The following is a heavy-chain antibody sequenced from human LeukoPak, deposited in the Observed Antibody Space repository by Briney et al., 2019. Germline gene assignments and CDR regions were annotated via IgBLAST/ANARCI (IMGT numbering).Heavy chain of an antibody. CDR3: ARVVYDSSTYPKSYFDF. J-gene: IGHJ4*02. D-gene: IGHD3-22*01. CDR2: IYYRGIT. V-gene: IGHV4-39*07. CDR1: GGSISSSSYY. Sequence: SETLSLTCTVSGGSISSSSYYWGWIRQPPGKGLEWIGSIYYRGITYYNPSLKSRVTISVDTPTNQFSLKLSSVTAADTAVYYCARVVYDSSTYPKSYFDFWGQGTLVTVSS.